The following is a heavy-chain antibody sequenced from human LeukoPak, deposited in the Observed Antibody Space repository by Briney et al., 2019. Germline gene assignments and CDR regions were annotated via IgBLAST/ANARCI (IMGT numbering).Heavy chain of an antibody. CDR2: IYYSGST. J-gene: IGHJ4*02. CDR1: GGSISSSSYY. D-gene: IGHD1-7*01. V-gene: IGHV4-61*01. Sequence: SETLSLTCTVSGGSISSSSYYWSWIRQPPGKGLEWIGYIYYSGSTSYNPSLKSRVTISVDTSKNQFSLKLSSVTAADTAVYYCARVATGTTVIDYWGQGTLVTVSS. CDR3: ARVATGTTVIDY.